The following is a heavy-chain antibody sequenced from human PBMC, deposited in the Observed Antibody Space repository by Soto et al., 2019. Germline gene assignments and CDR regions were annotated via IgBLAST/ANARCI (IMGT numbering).Heavy chain of an antibody. V-gene: IGHV1-69*01. J-gene: IGHJ4*02. CDR2: IIPIFGTA. CDR3: ARETTVGAALDY. CDR1: GGTYSIYA. Sequence: SVKGSRTASGGTYSIYASSWVRKATGQGLEWMGGIIPIFGTANYAQKFQCRVTITADESTSTAYMELSSLRSEDTAVYYCARETTVGAALDYCGQGTLVTVSS. D-gene: IGHD1-26*01.